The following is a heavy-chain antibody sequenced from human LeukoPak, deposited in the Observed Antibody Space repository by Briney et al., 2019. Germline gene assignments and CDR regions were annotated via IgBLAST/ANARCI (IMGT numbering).Heavy chain of an antibody. J-gene: IGHJ4*02. CDR2: TYDRSKWYN. CDR1: GDSVSSNSAA. D-gene: IGHD1-20*01. Sequence: SQTLSLTCAISGDSVSSNSAAWNWIRQSPSRGLEWLGRTYDRSKWYNDYAVSVKSRITINPDTSKNQFSLQLNSVTPEDTAVYYCARDLPSNWYNWNDVYYWGQGTLVTVSS. V-gene: IGHV6-1*01. CDR3: ARDLPSNWYNWNDVYY.